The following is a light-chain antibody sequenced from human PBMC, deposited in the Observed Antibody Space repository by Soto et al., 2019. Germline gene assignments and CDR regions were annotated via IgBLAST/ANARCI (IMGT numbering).Light chain of an antibody. CDR2: DAS. V-gene: IGKV3-11*01. CDR1: QSVGSY. Sequence: EIVLTQSPATLSLSPGERATLSCRASQSVGSYLAWYQQKPGQAPRLLIYDASNRATGIPARFSGGGSGTDFTLTIISLEPEDLAVYYCQQRSNWPPVFTFGPGTKVDIK. CDR3: QQRSNWPPVFT. J-gene: IGKJ3*01.